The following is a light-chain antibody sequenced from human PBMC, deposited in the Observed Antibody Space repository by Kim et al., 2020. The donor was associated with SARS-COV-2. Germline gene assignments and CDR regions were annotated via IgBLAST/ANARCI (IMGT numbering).Light chain of an antibody. V-gene: IGKV3-15*01. J-gene: IGKJ1*01. CDR3: QQYNTWPRK. Sequence: VAPGETATLSCRASQNIYTNLAWYQQKPGQAPRVVMYGTSTRAAGVPARFSGSGSGTAFTLTISSLQSEDFAVYYCQQYNTWPRKFGQGTKVDIK. CDR1: QNIYTN. CDR2: GTS.